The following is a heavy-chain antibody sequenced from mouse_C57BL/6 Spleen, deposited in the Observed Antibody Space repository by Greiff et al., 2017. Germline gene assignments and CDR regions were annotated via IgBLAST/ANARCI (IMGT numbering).Heavy chain of an antibody. J-gene: IGHJ3*01. Sequence: VKLMASGAELVKPGASVKLSCKASGYTFTEYTIHWVKQRSGQGLEGIGWFYPGSGSIKYNEKFKDKATLPADKSSSTVYMELSRLTSEDSAVYFCARHEDYCSPSWFAYWGQGTLVTVSA. D-gene: IGHD1-1*01. CDR1: GYTFTEYT. CDR2: FYPGSGSI. CDR3: ARHEDYCSPSWFAY. V-gene: IGHV1-62-2*01.